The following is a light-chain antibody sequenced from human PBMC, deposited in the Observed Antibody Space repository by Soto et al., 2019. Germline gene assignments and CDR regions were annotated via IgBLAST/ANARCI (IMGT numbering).Light chain of an antibody. CDR3: QQYGSSPT. CDR2: GAS. Sequence: EIVLTQSPGTLSLSPGERATLSCRASQSVSSSYLAWYQQKPGQAPRLLIYGASSSATGIPDRFSGSGSGTDVTLTISRLEPEDFAVYYCQQYGSSPTFGQGTKVEIK. V-gene: IGKV3-20*01. J-gene: IGKJ1*01. CDR1: QSVSSSY.